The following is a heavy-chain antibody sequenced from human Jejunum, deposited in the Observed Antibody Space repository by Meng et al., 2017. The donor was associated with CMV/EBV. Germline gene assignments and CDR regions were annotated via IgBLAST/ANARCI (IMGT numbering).Heavy chain of an antibody. J-gene: IGHJ4*02. CDR1: FTFSGSA. Sequence: FTFSGSAVHWVRQASGKGLEWVGRIRGKAHSYATVYAASVKGRFTISRDDSKNTAYLQMNSLKTEDTAVYYCTRADSSNYGSLFDYWGQGTLVTVSS. V-gene: IGHV3-73*01. CDR2: IRGKAHSYAT. D-gene: IGHD4-11*01. CDR3: TRADSSNYGSLFDY.